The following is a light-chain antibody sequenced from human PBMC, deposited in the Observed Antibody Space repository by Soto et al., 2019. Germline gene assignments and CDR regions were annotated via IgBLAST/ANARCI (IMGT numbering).Light chain of an antibody. V-gene: IGKV1-5*03. CDR2: KAS. Sequence: DIQMTQSPSTLSXXXXXXXXXXXXASQTISSWLAWYQXXPGKAXXLXXYKASTLKSGVPSRFSGSGSGTEFTLTISSLQPEDFAVYYGHYYDKWPPGTFGQGTKVDIK. CDR1: QTISSW. CDR3: HYYDKWPPGT. J-gene: IGKJ1*01.